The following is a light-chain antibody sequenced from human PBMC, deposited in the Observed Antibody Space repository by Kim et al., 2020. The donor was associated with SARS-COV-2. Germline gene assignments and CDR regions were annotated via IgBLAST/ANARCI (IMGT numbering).Light chain of an antibody. CDR1: SLRFYY. Sequence: ALAHTVRITCPWDSLRFYYASWYQQKPGQAPVLVIYGKNNRPSGIPDRFSGSSSGNTASLTITGAQAEDEADYYCNSRDSSSNHLVFGGGTQLTVL. CDR3: NSRDSSSNHLV. V-gene: IGLV3-19*01. J-gene: IGLJ3*02. CDR2: GKN.